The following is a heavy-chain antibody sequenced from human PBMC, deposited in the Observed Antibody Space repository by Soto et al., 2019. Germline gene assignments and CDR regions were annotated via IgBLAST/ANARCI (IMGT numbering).Heavy chain of an antibody. V-gene: IGHV1-2*04. Sequence: GASVKVSCKASGYTFTGYYMHWLRQAPGQGLEWMGWINPTFGGTNYAQKFQGWVTMTRDTSISPAYMELSRLRSADTDVYYCARAGDFGVVVAADYDYYGMDVWGQGTTVTVSS. CDR1: GYTFTGYY. CDR3: ARAGDFGVVVAADYDYYGMDV. D-gene: IGHD2-15*01. J-gene: IGHJ6*02. CDR2: INPTFGGT.